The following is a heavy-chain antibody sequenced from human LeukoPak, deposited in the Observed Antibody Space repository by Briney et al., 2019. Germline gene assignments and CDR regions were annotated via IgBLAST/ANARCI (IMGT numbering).Heavy chain of an antibody. Sequence: PSETLSLTCAVSDGSVSNYYCSWIRQAAGKGLEWIGRIHISGNTIYSPPLKSRVTISVDRSKNQFSLKLSSVTAADTAVYYCAATVDNAFDIWGQGTMVTVSS. V-gene: IGHV4-4*07. CDR1: DGSVSNYY. J-gene: IGHJ3*02. CDR2: IHISGNT. CDR3: AATVDNAFDI. D-gene: IGHD4-17*01.